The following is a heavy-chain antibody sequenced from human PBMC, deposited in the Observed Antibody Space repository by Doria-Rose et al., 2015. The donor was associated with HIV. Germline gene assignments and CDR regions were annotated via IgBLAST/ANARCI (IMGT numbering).Heavy chain of an antibody. V-gene: IGHV2-26*01. J-gene: IGHJ4*02. CDR2: IFSCDER. D-gene: IGHD6-13*01. CDR1: GVSLSSPGMG. CDR3: ARIKSSRWYHKYYFDF. Sequence: QESGPVLVKPTETLTLTCTVSGVSLSSPGMGVSWIRQPPGKALEWLANIFSCDERSYKTSLKSRLTISRGTSKSQVVLTMTDMDPVDTATYYCARIKSSRWYHKYYFDFWGQGTLVIVSA.